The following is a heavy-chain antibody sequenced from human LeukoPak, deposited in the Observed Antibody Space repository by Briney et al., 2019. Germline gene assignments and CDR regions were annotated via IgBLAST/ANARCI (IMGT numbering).Heavy chain of an antibody. J-gene: IGHJ4*02. V-gene: IGHV1-58*02. CDR2: IVVGSGNT. CDR3: AALVYDSSGYAVGY. Sequence: GTSVKVSCKASGFTFTSSAMQWVRQARGQRLEWIGWIVVGSGNTNYAQKFQERVTITRDMSTSTTYMELSSLRSEDTAVYYYAALVYDSSGYAVGYWGQGTLVTVSS. D-gene: IGHD3-22*01. CDR1: GFTFTSSA.